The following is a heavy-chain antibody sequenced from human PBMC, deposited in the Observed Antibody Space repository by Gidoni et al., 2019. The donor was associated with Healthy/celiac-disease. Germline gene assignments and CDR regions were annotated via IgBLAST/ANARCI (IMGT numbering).Heavy chain of an antibody. CDR2: INAGNGNT. V-gene: IGHV1-3*01. Sequence: QVQLVQSGAAVQKPGASVQVSCQASGYTFPRYAMHWVRQAPGQRLEWMGWINAGNGNTKYSQKFQGRVTITRDTSASTAYMELSSLRSEDTAVYYCARVIVVVPAASPGSDYWGQGTLVTVSS. D-gene: IGHD2-2*01. CDR3: ARVIVVVPAASPGSDY. CDR1: GYTFPRYA. J-gene: IGHJ4*02.